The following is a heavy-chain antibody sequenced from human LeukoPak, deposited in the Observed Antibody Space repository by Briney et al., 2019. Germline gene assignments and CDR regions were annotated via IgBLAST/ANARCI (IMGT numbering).Heavy chain of an antibody. J-gene: IGHJ4*02. V-gene: IGHV1-69*05. CDR1: GGTFRSYA. CDR2: IIPIFGTA. D-gene: IGHD3-16*01. Sequence: ASVKVSCKASGGTFRSYAISWVRQAPGQGLEWMGRIIPIFGTANYTQKFQGRVTITTDESTSTAYMELSSLRSEDTAVYYCARGSQTWGLRGSLGYWGQGTLVTVSS. CDR3: ARGSQTWGLRGSLGY.